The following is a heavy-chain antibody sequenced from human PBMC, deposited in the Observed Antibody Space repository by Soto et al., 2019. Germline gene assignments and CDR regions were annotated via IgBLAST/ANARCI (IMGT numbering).Heavy chain of an antibody. V-gene: IGHV2-5*02. CDR3: AHGLYRSSWFPGGVDY. CDR2: IYWDDDK. Sequence: QITLKESGPTLVKPTQTLTLTCTFSGFSLSTRGVGVDWIRQPPSKALEWLALIYWDDDKRYSPCLKSRLTITGDPSKNPVVLTVTNMDPMDTATYYCAHGLYRSSWFPGGVDYWGRGTLVTVSS. D-gene: IGHD6-13*01. CDR1: GFSLSTRGVG. J-gene: IGHJ4*02.